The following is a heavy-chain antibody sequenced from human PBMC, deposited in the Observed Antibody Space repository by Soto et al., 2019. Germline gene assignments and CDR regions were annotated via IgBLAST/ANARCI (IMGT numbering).Heavy chain of an antibody. V-gene: IGHV4-34*01. CDR3: ASVDDSSGPINLIDAFDI. CDR1: GGSFSGYY. D-gene: IGHD3-22*01. Sequence: SETLTLTCAVSGGSFSGYYWSWIRQPPGKGLEWIGEINHSGSTNYNPSLKSRVTISVDTSKNQFSLKLSSVTAADTAVYYCASVDDSSGPINLIDAFDIWGQGTMVTVSS. J-gene: IGHJ3*02. CDR2: INHSGST.